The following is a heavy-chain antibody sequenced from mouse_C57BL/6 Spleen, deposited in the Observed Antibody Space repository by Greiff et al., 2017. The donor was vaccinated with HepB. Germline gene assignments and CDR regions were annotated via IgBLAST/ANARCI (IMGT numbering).Heavy chain of an antibody. D-gene: IGHD2-3*01. Sequence: LQESGAELVKPGASVKISCKASGYAFSSYWMNWVKQRPGKGLEWIGQIYPGDGDTNYNGKFKGKATLTADKSSSTAYMQLSSLTSEDSAVYFCAREGDGYSDYWGQGTTLTVSS. CDR1: GYAFSSYW. V-gene: IGHV1-80*01. CDR2: IYPGDGDT. CDR3: AREGDGYSDY. J-gene: IGHJ2*01.